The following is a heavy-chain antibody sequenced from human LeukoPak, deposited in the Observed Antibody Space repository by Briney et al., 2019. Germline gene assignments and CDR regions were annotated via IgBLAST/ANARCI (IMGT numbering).Heavy chain of an antibody. CDR2: INHSGST. V-gene: IGHV4-34*01. D-gene: IGHD6-19*01. J-gene: IGHJ4*02. CDR3: ARDLEAYSSGTFDY. CDR1: GGSFSGYY. Sequence: SETLSLTCAVYGGSFSGYYWSWIRQPPGKGLEWIGEINHSGSTNYNPSLKSRVTISVDTSKDQFSLNLSSVTAADTAVYYCARDLEAYSSGTFDYWGQGTLVTVSS.